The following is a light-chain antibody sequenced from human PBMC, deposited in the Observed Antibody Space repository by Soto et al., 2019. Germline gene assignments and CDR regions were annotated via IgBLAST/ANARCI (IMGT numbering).Light chain of an antibody. CDR2: GTS. J-gene: IGKJ1*01. Sequence: EVVLTQSSGTLSLSPGERATLSCRASQSVGSSYLAWYQQKPGQAPRVLIYGTSSRATGIPDRFSGSGSGTDFTLTISRLEPEDFAVYYCQQYGSSPQAFGQGTKVDIK. V-gene: IGKV3-20*01. CDR3: QQYGSSPQA. CDR1: QSVGSSY.